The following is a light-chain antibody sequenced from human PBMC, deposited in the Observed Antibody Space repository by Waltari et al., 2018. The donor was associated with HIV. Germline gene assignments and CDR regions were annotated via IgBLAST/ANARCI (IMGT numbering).Light chain of an antibody. CDR1: QSLLYSTNNKNY. J-gene: IGKJ4*01. V-gene: IGKV4-1*01. Sequence: DIVMTQSPDSLPVYLGEKATIHCKSSQSLLYSTNNKNYLAWYQKKPRQPPKLLIYWASTRESGVPDRFSGGGSGTNFTLAISSLQAEDVAVYYCQQYYIVPLTFGGGTRVEIK. CDR2: WAS. CDR3: QQYYIVPLT.